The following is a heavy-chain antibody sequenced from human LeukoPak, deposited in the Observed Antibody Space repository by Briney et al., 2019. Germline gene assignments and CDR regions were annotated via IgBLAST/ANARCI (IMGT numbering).Heavy chain of an antibody. J-gene: IGHJ5*02. CDR1: GGSISSYY. V-gene: IGHV4-4*07. CDR2: IYTSGST. D-gene: IGHD2-2*01. Sequence: PSETLSLTCTVSGGSISSYYWSWIRQPAGKGLEWIGRIYTSGSTNYNPSLKSRVTMSVDTSKNQFSLKLSSVTAADTAVYYCAREQGYCSSTSCFGNWFDPWGQGTLVTVSS. CDR3: AREQGYCSSTSCFGNWFDP.